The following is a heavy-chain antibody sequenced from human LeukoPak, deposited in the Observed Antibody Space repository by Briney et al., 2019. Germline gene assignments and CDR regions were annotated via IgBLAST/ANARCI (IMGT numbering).Heavy chain of an antibody. J-gene: IGHJ4*02. CDR1: GGTLTNSGYY. CDR2: INHSGST. CDR3: ARRMATILQEDYFDY. D-gene: IGHD5-24*01. V-gene: IGHV4-34*01. Sequence: PSETLSLTCTVSGGTLTNSGYYWSWIRQPPGKGLEWIGEINHSGSTNYNPSLKSRVTISVDTSKNQFSLKLSSVTAADTAVYYCARRMATILQEDYFDYWGQGTLVTVSS.